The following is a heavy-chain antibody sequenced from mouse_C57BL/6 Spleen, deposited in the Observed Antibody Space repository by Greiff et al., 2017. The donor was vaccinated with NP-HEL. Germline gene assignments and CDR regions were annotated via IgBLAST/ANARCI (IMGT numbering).Heavy chain of an antibody. CDR3: ARYHLGTTVVAGGY. CDR1: GYTFTSYW. CDR2: IDPSDSET. D-gene: IGHD1-1*01. J-gene: IGHJ2*01. V-gene: IGHV1-52*01. Sequence: QVQLQQPGAELVRPGSSVKLSCKASGYTFTSYWMHWVKQRPIQGLEWIGNIDPSDSETHYNQKFKDKATLTVDKSSSTAYMQLSSLTSEDSAVYYCARYHLGTTVVAGGYWGQGTTLTVSS.